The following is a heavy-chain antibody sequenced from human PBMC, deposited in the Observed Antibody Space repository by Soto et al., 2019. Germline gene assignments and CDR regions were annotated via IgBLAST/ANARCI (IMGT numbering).Heavy chain of an antibody. Sequence: PGGSLRLSCASSGFTFSSYAMHWVRQAPGKGLEWVAVISYDGSNKYYADSVKGRFTISRDNSKNTLYLQMNSLRAEDTAVYYCARNREPTLFDYWGQGTLVTVSS. CDR1: GFTFSSYA. V-gene: IGHV3-30-3*01. CDR2: ISYDGSNK. D-gene: IGHD1-26*01. CDR3: ARNREPTLFDY. J-gene: IGHJ4*02.